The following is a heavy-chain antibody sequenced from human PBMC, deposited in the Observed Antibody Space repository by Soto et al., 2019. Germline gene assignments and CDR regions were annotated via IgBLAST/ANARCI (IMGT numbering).Heavy chain of an antibody. J-gene: IGHJ6*02. V-gene: IGHV1-8*01. D-gene: IGHD2-15*01. CDR3: ARGEICGSCYSGMDV. Sequence: ASVKVSNKASGYTFTSYDINWVRQATGQGLEWMGWMNPNSGNTGYAQKFQGGVTMTRNTSISTAYMELSSLRSEDTAVYYCARGEICGSCYSGMDVWGQGTTVTVSS. CDR1: GYTFTSYD. CDR2: MNPNSGNT.